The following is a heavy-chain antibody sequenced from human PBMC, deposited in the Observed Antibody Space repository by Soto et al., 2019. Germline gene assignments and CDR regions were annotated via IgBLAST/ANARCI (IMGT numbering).Heavy chain of an antibody. CDR1: GFAFSIYW. J-gene: IGHJ4*02. CDR3: VRENNGGPEF. D-gene: IGHD1-20*01. V-gene: IGHV3-7*01. CDR2: INEDGSKK. Sequence: GGSLRLSCAASGFAFSIYWMMWVRQAPGKGLEWVANINEDGSKKHHVDSVKGRFTISRDNAKNSLYLQLNSLRTEDTAIYYCVRENNGGPEFWGQGTMVTVSS.